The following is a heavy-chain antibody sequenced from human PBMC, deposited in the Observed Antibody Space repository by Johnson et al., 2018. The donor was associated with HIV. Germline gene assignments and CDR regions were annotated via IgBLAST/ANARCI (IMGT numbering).Heavy chain of an antibody. Sequence: VHLVESGGGLVKPGGSLRLSCAVSGFKFSYFYMTWIRQVPGKGLECVAYISSSGAGIYYADSVKGRFTISRDNSKNTLYLQMNSLRAEDTAVYYCARDRVWFGELYAFDIWGQGTMVTVSS. V-gene: IGHV3-11*04. CDR2: ISSSGAGI. J-gene: IGHJ3*02. CDR1: GFKFSYFY. D-gene: IGHD3-10*01. CDR3: ARDRVWFGELYAFDI.